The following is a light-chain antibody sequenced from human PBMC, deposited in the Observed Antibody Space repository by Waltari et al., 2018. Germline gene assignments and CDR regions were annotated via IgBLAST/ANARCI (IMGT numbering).Light chain of an antibody. Sequence: QSALTQPASVSGSPGQSITISCTGTSSDVGGYNFVSWYQHHPGKAPKILIYDVNNRPSGVSVCLSVSKSGNTASLTISGLQAEDEADYYCSSYTSSTSVVFGGGTQLTVL. V-gene: IGLV2-14*03. CDR1: SSDVGGYNF. J-gene: IGLJ2*01. CDR2: DVN. CDR3: SSYTSSTSVV.